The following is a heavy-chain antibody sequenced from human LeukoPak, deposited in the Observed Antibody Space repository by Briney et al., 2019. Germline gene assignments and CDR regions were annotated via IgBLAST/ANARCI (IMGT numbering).Heavy chain of an antibody. CDR1: TYSISSGYY. V-gene: IGHV4-38-2*02. J-gene: IGHJ4*02. CDR2: IYHSGSS. Sequence: SSETLSLTCTVSTYSISSGYYWGWIRRPPGKGLEWIGSIYHSGSSYYNPSLKSRVTISVDTSKNQFSLKLSSVTAADTAVYYCARGGRWLQERGFDYWGQGTLVTVSS. CDR3: ARGGRWLQERGFDY. D-gene: IGHD5-24*01.